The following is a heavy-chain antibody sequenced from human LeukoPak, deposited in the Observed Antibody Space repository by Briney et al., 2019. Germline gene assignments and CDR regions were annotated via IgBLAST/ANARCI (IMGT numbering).Heavy chain of an antibody. J-gene: IGHJ4*02. CDR3: AKEADEITMVPTGPHY. D-gene: IGHD3-10*01. CDR1: GFTFTTYV. CDR2: ISYGGANK. V-gene: IGHV3-30*18. Sequence: GGSLRLSCAASGFTFTTYVMHWVRQAPGKGLKWVPSISYGGANKSCARSVKGRFTISRHSSNNTLYVQMNSLRAEDTAVYYCAKEADEITMVPTGPHYWGQGTLVTVSS.